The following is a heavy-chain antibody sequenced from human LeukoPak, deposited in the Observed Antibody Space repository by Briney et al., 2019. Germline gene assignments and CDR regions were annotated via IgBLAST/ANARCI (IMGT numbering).Heavy chain of an antibody. CDR3: ARLYGDYA. D-gene: IGHD4-17*01. CDR2: VYYGGSI. J-gene: IGHJ5*02. V-gene: IGHV4-39*01. CDR1: GGSISTSLYY. Sequence: PSETLSLTCTVSGGSISTSLYYWVWIRQSPGKGLAWIASVYYGGSIYYNPSLKSRATMAVDMSKNQFSLKLTSVTAADTAVYYCARLYGDYAWGQGTLVTVSS.